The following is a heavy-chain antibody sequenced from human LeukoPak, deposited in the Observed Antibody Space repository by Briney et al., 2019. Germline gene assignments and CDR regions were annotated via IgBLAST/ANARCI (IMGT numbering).Heavy chain of an antibody. CDR2: IYRDDNT. CDR1: GFTVSTNY. D-gene: IGHD4-17*01. Sequence: GGSLRLSCAASGFTVSTNYMSWVRQAPGKGLEWVSVIYRDDNTYYADSVKGRFTISRDNSKNTLYLQMNSLRAEDTAVYYCARGDYGDYVFNYWGQGTLVTVSS. J-gene: IGHJ4*02. V-gene: IGHV3-66*01. CDR3: ARGDYGDYVFNY.